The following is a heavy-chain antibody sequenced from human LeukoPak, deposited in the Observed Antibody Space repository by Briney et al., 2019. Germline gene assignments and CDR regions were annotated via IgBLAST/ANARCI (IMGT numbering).Heavy chain of an antibody. J-gene: IGHJ4*02. CDR1: GHTFTEYY. D-gene: IGHD4-17*01. CDR3: ARVEGLYGDDGAIDY. CDR2: INPKSDYT. Sequence: ASVKVSCKASGHTFTEYYMHWVRRAPGQGLEWMGWINPKSDYTNYAQKFQGRVTMTRDTSISTAYMELSRLRSDDTAVYYCARVEGLYGDDGAIDYWGQRTLVTVPS. V-gene: IGHV1-2*02.